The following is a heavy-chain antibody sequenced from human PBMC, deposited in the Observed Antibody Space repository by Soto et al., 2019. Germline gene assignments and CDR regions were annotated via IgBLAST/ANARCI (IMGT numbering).Heavy chain of an antibody. CDR2: IYYSGST. V-gene: IGHV4-59*01. D-gene: IGHD4-17*01. CDR3: ARSRTTVTPSGFQH. J-gene: IGHJ1*01. Sequence: SETLSLTCTVSGGSISSYYWSWIRQPPGKGLEWIGYIYYSGSTNYNPSLKSRVTISVDTSKNQFSLKLSSVTAADTAVYYCARSRTTVTPSGFQHWGQGTQVTVSS. CDR1: GGSISSYY.